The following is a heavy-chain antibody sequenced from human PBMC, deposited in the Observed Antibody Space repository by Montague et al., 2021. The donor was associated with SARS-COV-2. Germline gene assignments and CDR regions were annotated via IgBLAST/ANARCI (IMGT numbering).Heavy chain of an antibody. CDR1: GFTFSSYD. D-gene: IGHD1-7*01. CDR3: AGSQGITGTTHYYYGMDV. CDR2: IGTAGDT. V-gene: IGHV3-13*04. Sequence: SLRLSCAASGFTFSSYDMHWVRQATGKGLEWVSAIGTAGDTYYPGSVKGRFTISRENAKNSLYLQMNSLRAGDTAVYYCAGSQGITGTTHYYYGMDVWGQGTTATVSS. J-gene: IGHJ6*02.